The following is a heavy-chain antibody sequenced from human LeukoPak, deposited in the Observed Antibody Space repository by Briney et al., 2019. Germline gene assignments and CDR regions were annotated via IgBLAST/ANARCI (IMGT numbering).Heavy chain of an antibody. CDR2: ISAYNGNT. D-gene: IGHD3-22*01. J-gene: IGHJ4*02. CDR3: AREFGLYYDSSGYYYDY. Sequence: ASVKVSCKASGYTFTSYGISWVRQAPGQGLEWMGWISAYNGNTNYAQKLQGRVTTTTDTSTSTAYMELRSLRSDDTAVYYCAREFGLYYDSSGYYYDYWGQGTLVTVSS. V-gene: IGHV1-18*01. CDR1: GYTFTSYG.